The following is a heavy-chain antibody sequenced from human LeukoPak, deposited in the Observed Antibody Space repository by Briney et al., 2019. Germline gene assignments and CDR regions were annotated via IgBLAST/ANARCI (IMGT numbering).Heavy chain of an antibody. D-gene: IGHD6-19*01. CDR1: GFTFSSYA. J-gene: IGHJ4*02. Sequence: GGSLRLSCAASGFTFSSYAMSWVRQAPGKGLVWVSAISGSGGSTYYADSVKGRFTISRDNSKNTLYLQMNSLRAEDTAVYYCAKDSSGWQRVHWGQGTLVTVSS. V-gene: IGHV3-23*01. CDR2: ISGSGGST. CDR3: AKDSSGWQRVH.